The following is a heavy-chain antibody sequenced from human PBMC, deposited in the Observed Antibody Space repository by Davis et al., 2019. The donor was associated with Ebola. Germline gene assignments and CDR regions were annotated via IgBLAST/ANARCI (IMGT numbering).Heavy chain of an antibody. J-gene: IGHJ3*01. Sequence: GESLKISCTASGLTFGDYAMNWVRRAPGKGLEWVGFIRSKAYGGKAQYAASVKGRFTISRDNAKNSLYLQMNSLRGEDTAVYYCVGGKDSSGWYGDDAFDFWGQGTVVTVSS. V-gene: IGHV3-49*04. D-gene: IGHD6-19*01. CDR3: VGGKDSSGWYGDDAFDF. CDR1: GLTFGDYA. CDR2: IRSKAYGGKA.